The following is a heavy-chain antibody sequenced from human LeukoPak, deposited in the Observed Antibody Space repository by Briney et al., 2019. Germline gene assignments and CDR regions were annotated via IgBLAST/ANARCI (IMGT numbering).Heavy chain of an antibody. Sequence: PGESLKISCKSSGYSFTTYWIGWVRQMPGKGLECMGIIYPDDSDTRYSPSFQGQVTISVDKSISTAYLQWSSLKASDTAMYYCAKLGAYSSSWYGFFDYWGQGTLVTVSS. CDR1: GYSFTTYW. CDR3: AKLGAYSSSWYGFFDY. D-gene: IGHD6-13*01. CDR2: IYPDDSDT. V-gene: IGHV5-51*01. J-gene: IGHJ4*02.